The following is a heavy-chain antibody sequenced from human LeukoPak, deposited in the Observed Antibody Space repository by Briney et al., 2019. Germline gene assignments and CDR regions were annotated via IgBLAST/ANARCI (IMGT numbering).Heavy chain of an antibody. CDR3: VRGGGYLPDY. CDR2: IHSSGRT. CDR1: GDSSSSYY. V-gene: IGHV4-59*01. J-gene: IGHJ4*02. D-gene: IGHD5-12*01. Sequence: ETLSLTCTVSGDSSSSYYWSLIRPPPGETPEWIGYIHSSGRTNYNPSLKSRVTMSVDTSKNQFSLKLSSVTAADTAVYYCVRGGGYLPDYWGQGTPVTVSS.